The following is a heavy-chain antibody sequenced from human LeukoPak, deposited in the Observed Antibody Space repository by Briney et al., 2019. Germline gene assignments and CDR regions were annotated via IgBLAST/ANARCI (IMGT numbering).Heavy chain of an antibody. D-gene: IGHD3-22*01. CDR3: VRGFYDSSGSANTFDI. Sequence: KSSETLSLTCTVSGGSISSSYWSWIRQPPGKGLERIGYIHYSGNTNYTPTLKNRLTMSVDTSKNQFSLKLSSVTAADTAVYYCVRGFYDSSGSANTFDIWGQGTMVTVSS. CDR2: IHYSGNT. V-gene: IGHV4-59*01. J-gene: IGHJ3*02. CDR1: GGSISSSY.